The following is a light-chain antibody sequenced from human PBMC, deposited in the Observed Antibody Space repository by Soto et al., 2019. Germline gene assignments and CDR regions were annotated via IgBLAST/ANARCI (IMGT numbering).Light chain of an antibody. CDR1: SSDVGGYNY. V-gene: IGLV2-8*01. J-gene: IGLJ2*01. CDR3: SSFTISRNTVI. CDR2: EVY. Sequence: QSALTQPPSASGSPGQSVTISCTGTSSDVGGYNYVSWYQHHPGKAPKLIIYEVYKRPSGVPDRFSGSKSVNTASLTVSGLQAEDEADYYCSSFTISRNTVIFGGGTKLTVL.